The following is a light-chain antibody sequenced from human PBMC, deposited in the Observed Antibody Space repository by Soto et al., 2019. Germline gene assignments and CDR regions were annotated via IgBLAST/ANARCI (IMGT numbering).Light chain of an antibody. J-gene: IGKJ1*01. V-gene: IGKV1-5*03. Sequence: ITKPPSPLLASEGARVSTLCRASKGIIRQLAWYQQKPGKAPNLLIYQASNLETGVPSRFTGSGSGTEFTLTISSLQPDDLATYYCLQYQSYWTFGQGTKVEVK. CDR3: LQYQSYWT. CDR2: QAS. CDR1: KGIIRQ.